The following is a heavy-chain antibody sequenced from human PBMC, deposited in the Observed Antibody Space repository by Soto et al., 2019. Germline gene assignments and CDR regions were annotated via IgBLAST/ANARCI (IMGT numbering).Heavy chain of an antibody. J-gene: IGHJ6*02. CDR3: ARSAGSYYGMDV. V-gene: IGHV4-39*01. CDR1: GGSISSSSYY. Sequence: SETLSLTCTVSGGSISSSSYYWGWIRQPPGKGLEWIGSIYYSGSTYYNPSLKSRVTISVDTSKNQFSLKLSSVTAADTAVYYCARSAGSYYGMDVWGQGSTVTVSS. CDR2: IYYSGST.